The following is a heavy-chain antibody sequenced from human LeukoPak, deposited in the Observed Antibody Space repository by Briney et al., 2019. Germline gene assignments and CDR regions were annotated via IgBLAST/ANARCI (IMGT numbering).Heavy chain of an antibody. D-gene: IGHD3-3*01. CDR3: ARGSRLGVVGRDAFDI. V-gene: IGHV3-74*01. Sequence: GGSLRLSCAASGFTFSSYWMHWVRQAPGKGLVWVSRINSDGSSTSYADSVKGRFTISRDNAKNTLYLQMNSLRAEDTAVYYCARGSRLGVVGRDAFDIWGQGTMVTVSS. J-gene: IGHJ3*02. CDR1: GFTFSSYW. CDR2: INSDGSST.